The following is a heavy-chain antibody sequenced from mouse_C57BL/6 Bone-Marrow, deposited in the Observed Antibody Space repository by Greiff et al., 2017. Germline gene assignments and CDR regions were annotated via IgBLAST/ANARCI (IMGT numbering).Heavy chain of an antibody. CDR3: TRMKELRGDD. J-gene: IGHJ2*01. V-gene: IGHV1-15*01. CDR1: GYTFTDYE. CDR2: IDPETGGT. D-gene: IGHD1-1*01. Sequence: VQLQQSGAELVRPGASVTLSCKASGYTFTDYEMHWVKQTPVHGLEWIGAIDPETGGTAYNQKFKGKAILTADKSSSTAYMELRSLTSEDSAVYYCTRMKELRGDDGGQGTTLTVSS.